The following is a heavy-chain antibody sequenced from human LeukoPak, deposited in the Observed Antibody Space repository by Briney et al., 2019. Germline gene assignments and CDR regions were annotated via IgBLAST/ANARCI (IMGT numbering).Heavy chain of an antibody. CDR2: ISGSGGST. Sequence: PGGSLRLSCAASGFTFSSYATSWVRQAPGKGLEWVSAISGSGGSTYYADSVKGRFTISRDNSKNTLYLQMNSLRAEDTAVYYCAKDRDYYDRTYYFDYWGQGTLVTVSS. CDR3: AKDRDYYDRTYYFDY. J-gene: IGHJ4*02. CDR1: GFTFSSYA. D-gene: IGHD3-22*01. V-gene: IGHV3-23*01.